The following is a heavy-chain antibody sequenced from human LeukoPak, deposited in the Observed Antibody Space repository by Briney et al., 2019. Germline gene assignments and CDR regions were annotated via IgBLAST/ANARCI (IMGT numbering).Heavy chain of an antibody. CDR2: ISAYNGNT. D-gene: IGHD6-19*01. Sequence: ASVKVSCKASGYTFTSYGISWVRQAPGQGLEWMGWISAYNGNTNYAQKLQGRVTMTTDTSTSTAYMELSSLRSEDTAVYYCAMVTTYSSGWYRTFEGRINWFDPWGQGTLVTVSS. CDR3: AMVTTYSSGWYRTFEGRINWFDP. J-gene: IGHJ5*02. V-gene: IGHV1-18*01. CDR1: GYTFTSYG.